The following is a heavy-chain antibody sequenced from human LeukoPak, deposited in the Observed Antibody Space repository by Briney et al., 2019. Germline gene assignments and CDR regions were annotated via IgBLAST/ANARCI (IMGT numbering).Heavy chain of an antibody. CDR3: AGDFWSGFRA. CDR2: IYHSGST. CDR1: GYSISSGYY. J-gene: IGHJ5*02. Sequence: SETLSLTCSFSGYSISSGYYWGWIRQPPGQGLELIGNIYHSGSTYYNPSLKSRVTLSVDTSKTQFSLKLSSVTVADTAVYYCAGDFWSGFRAWGQGTLVTVSS. D-gene: IGHD3-3*01. V-gene: IGHV4-38-2*02.